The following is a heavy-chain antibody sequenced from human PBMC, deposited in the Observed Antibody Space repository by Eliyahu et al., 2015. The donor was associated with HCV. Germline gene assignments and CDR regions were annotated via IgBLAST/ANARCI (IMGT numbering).Heavy chain of an antibody. CDR2: ISGSGGST. V-gene: IGHV3-23*01. D-gene: IGHD3-9*01. CDR1: GFTFXXXA. J-gene: IGHJ4*02. Sequence: EVQLLESGGGLVQPGGSLRLSCXASGFTFXXXALXWVRQAPGKGLEWVSAISGSGGSTYYADSVKGRFTISRDNSKNTLYLQMNSLRAEDTAVYYCAKDSVRSRDLRYRSVYFDYWGQGTLVTVSS. CDR3: AKDSVRSRDLRYRSVYFDY.